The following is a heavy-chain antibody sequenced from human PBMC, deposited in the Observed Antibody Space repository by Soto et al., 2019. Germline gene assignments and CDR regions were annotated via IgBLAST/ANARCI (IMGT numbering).Heavy chain of an antibody. J-gene: IGHJ3*02. V-gene: IGHV3-74*01. CDR1: GFTFSSYW. CDR3: ARTPDILTGYYIVGAFDI. D-gene: IGHD3-9*01. Sequence: GGSLRLSCAASGFTFSSYWRHRVRQAPGKGLVWVSRINSDGSSTSYADSVKGRFTISRDNAKNTLYLQMNSLRAEDTAVYYCARTPDILTGYYIVGAFDIWGQGTMVTVSS. CDR2: INSDGSST.